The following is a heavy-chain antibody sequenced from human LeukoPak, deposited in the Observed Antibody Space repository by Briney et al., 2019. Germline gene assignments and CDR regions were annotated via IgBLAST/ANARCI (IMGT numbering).Heavy chain of an antibody. CDR2: ISSSDSNI. CDR3: ARGYPSD. V-gene: IGHV3-21*01. CDR1: GFTFSGYS. Sequence: KPGGSLRLSCAASGFTFSGYSMNWVRQAPGKGLEWVSSISSSDSNIYYADSVKGRFTISRDNGKNSLYLQMNSLRAEDTAVYYCARGYPSDWGQGTMVTVSS. D-gene: IGHD1-26*01. J-gene: IGHJ3*01.